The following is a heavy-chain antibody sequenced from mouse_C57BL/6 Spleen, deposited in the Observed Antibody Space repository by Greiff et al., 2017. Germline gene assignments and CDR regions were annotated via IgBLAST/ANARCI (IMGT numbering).Heavy chain of an antibody. CDR3: AYYGSSYGYFDV. V-gene: IGHV5-17*01. CDR2: ISSGSSTI. J-gene: IGHJ1*03. CDR1: GFTFSDYG. D-gene: IGHD1-1*01. Sequence: EVQLQESGGGLVKPGGSLKLSCAASGFTFSDYGMHWVRQAPEKGLEWVAYISSGSSTIYYADTVKGRFTISRDNAKNTLFLQMTSLRSEDTAMYYCAYYGSSYGYFDVWGTGTTVTVSS.